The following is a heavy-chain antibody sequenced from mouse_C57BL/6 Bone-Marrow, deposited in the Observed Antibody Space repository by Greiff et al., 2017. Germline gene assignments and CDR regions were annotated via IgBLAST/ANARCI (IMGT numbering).Heavy chain of an antibody. D-gene: IGHD1-1*01. Sequence: VKLQESGAELVRPGASVTLSCKASGYTFTDYELHWVKQTPVHGLEWIGAIDPETGGTAYNQKFKGKAILTADKSSSTAYMELRSLTSEDSAVYYCLYGSSHWYFDVWGTGITVTVSS. J-gene: IGHJ1*02. CDR3: LYGSSHWYFDV. V-gene: IGHV1-15*01. CDR2: IDPETGGT. CDR1: GYTFTDYE.